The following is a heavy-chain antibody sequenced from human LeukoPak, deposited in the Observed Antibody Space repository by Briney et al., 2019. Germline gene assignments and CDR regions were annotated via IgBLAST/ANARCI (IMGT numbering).Heavy chain of an antibody. CDR1: GGSFSGYY. J-gene: IGHJ3*02. Sequence: PSETLSLTCAVYGGSFSGYYWSWIRQPPGKGVEWIGEINHSGSTNNNPSLTSRVTISVDTSKNQFSLKLSSVTAADTAVYYCARDHDSSGFDIWGQGTMVTVSS. CDR2: INHSGST. CDR3: ARDHDSSGFDI. V-gene: IGHV4-34*01. D-gene: IGHD3-22*01.